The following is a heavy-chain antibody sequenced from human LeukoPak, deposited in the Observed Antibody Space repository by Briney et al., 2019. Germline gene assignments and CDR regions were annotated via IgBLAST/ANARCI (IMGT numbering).Heavy chain of an antibody. CDR3: ARGNTDSSSSYYYYMDV. Sequence: ASVKVSCKASGYTFTSYDINWVRQATGQGLEGMGWMNPNSGNTGYAQKFQGRVTITRNTSISTAYMELSSLRSEDTAVYYCARGNTDSSSSYYYYMDVWGKGTTVTVSS. V-gene: IGHV1-8*03. CDR1: GYTFTSYD. J-gene: IGHJ6*03. CDR2: MNPNSGNT. D-gene: IGHD6-6*01.